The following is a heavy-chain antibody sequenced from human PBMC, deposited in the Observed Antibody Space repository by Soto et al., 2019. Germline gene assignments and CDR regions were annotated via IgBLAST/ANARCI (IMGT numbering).Heavy chain of an antibody. J-gene: IGHJ5*02. CDR3: ERRWSGDYENWFDP. CDR2: ISAYNGNT. V-gene: IGHV1-18*01. Sequence: VKVSRNASGYTVTRHGISSVRQAPGQGLEWMGWISAYNGNTNYAQKIKGRVNMTTETSTSTAYMELRSLRSDQTAVYYCERRWSGDYENWFDPWGQGTLVTVS. CDR1: GYTVTRHG. D-gene: IGHD4-17*01.